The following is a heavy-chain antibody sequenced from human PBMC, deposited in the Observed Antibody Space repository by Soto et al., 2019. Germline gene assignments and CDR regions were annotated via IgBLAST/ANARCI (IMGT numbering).Heavy chain of an antibody. CDR1: GYTFTSYG. Sequence: ASVKVSCKASGYTFTSYGISWVRQAPGQGLEWMGWISAYNGNTKYSQKFQGRVTITRDTSASTAYMELSSLRSEDTAVYYCARSSGWYYVDYWGQGTRVTVSS. CDR3: ARSSGWYYVDY. D-gene: IGHD3-22*01. J-gene: IGHJ4*02. V-gene: IGHV1-18*01. CDR2: ISAYNGNT.